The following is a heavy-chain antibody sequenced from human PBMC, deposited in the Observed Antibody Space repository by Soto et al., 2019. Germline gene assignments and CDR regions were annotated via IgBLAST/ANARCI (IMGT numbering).Heavy chain of an antibody. V-gene: IGHV4-61*01. CDR1: GGSVSSGSYY. D-gene: IGHD3-22*01. Sequence: ASETLSLTCTVSGGSVSSGSYYWSWIRQPPGKGLEWIGYIYYSGSTNYNPSLKSRVTISVDTSKNQFSLKLSSVTAADTAVYYCARYGYYYDSSGYAYFDYWGQGTLVTVSS. CDR3: ARYGYYYDSSGYAYFDY. CDR2: IYYSGST. J-gene: IGHJ4*02.